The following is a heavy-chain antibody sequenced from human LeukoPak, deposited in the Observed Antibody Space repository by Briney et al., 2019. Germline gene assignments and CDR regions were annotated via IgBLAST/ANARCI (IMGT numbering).Heavy chain of an antibody. D-gene: IGHD6-19*01. CDR3: ARDRGHSSGWYPLDY. CDR2: IYSGGST. Sequence: GGSLRLSCAASGFTVSSNYMSWVRQAPGKGLEWVSVIYSGGSTYYADSVKGQFTISRDNSKNTLYLQMNSLRAEDTAVYYCARDRGHSSGWYPLDYWGQGTLVTVSS. J-gene: IGHJ4*02. CDR1: GFTVSSNY. V-gene: IGHV3-53*01.